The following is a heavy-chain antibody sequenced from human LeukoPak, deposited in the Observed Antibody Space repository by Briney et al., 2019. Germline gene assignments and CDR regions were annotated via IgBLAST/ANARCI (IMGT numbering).Heavy chain of an antibody. J-gene: IGHJ4*02. CDR1: GDSVSSNSAV. D-gene: IGHD5/OR15-5a*01. CDR3: ASGDVSHVN. Sequence: SQTLSLTCAISGDSVSSNSAVWNWVRQSPSRGLEWLGRTYYKSKWTYNYAVSVKSRITIYPDTSKNQFSLQLNSVTPEDTAVYYCASGDVSHVNWGQGTLVTVSS. V-gene: IGHV6-1*01. CDR2: TYYKSKWTY.